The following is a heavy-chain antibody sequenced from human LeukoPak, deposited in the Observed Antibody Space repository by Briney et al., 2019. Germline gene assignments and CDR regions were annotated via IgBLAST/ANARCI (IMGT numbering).Heavy chain of an antibody. V-gene: IGHV3-48*03. CDR1: GFTFSSYE. Sequence: GGSLRLSCAASGFTFSSYEMNWVRQAPGKGLEWPSYIIGSGSTTQYADSVRDRFTISRDNDKNAVYLQMNSLRADDTAIYYCVRDRGGAYSGDNLFDPWGQGTLVTVSS. D-gene: IGHD2-21*01. J-gene: IGHJ5*02. CDR3: VRDRGGAYSGDNLFDP. CDR2: IIGSGSTT.